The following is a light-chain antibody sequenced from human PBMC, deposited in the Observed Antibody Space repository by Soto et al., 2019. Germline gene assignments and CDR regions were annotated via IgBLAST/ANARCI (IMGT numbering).Light chain of an antibody. CDR3: QQYGSSPMYT. Sequence: EIVLTQSPGTLSLSPGERATLSCRASQSVSSSYLAWYQQKHGQAPRLLIYGASSRATGIPDRFSGSGSGSDFTLTISRLEPEDFAVYYWQQYGSSPMYTFGQGTKLEIK. CDR1: QSVSSSY. CDR2: GAS. V-gene: IGKV3-20*01. J-gene: IGKJ2*01.